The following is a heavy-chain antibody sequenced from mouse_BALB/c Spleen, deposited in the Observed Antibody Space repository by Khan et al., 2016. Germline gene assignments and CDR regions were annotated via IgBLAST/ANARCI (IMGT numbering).Heavy chain of an antibody. D-gene: IGHD2-12*01. V-gene: IGHV1S29*02. CDR2: IYPYNGGT. J-gene: IGHJ3*01. CDR1: GYTFTDNN. Sequence: VQLQQSGPELVKPGASVKISCKASGYTFTDNNIHWLKQSHGKSLEWIGYIYPYNGGTGYNQKFKNRATLTVDDSSNTAYMDLRSLTSEDSAVYYGANVYAWFAYWGQGTLVTVSA. CDR3: ANVYAWFAY.